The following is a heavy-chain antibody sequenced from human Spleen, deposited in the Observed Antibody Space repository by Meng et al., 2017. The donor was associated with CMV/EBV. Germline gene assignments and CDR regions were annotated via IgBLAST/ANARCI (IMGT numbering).Heavy chain of an antibody. CDR2: IYYSGST. CDR1: GGSISSCDYY. J-gene: IGHJ4*02. D-gene: IGHD6-19*01. V-gene: IGHV4-31*03. Sequence: VQLQESGPGLVKPSQTLSLTCTVSGGSISSCDYYWTWIRQHPGKGLEWFGHIYYSGSTFYNPSLKRRVIISIDTSKNQFSLNLRPVTAADTAVYYCARVSSGWDYFDYWGQGTLVTVSS. CDR3: ARVSSGWDYFDY.